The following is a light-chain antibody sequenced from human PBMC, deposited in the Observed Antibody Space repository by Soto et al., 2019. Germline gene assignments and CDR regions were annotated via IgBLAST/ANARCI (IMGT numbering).Light chain of an antibody. CDR2: GAS. J-gene: IGKJ5*01. V-gene: IGKV3-20*01. CDR1: QSVSTSS. CDR3: QQYGVSPIT. Sequence: EIVLAQSPGTLSLSPGDRATLSCRASQSVSTSSLGWYQQKPGQAPRLLIYGASSRATDIPDRFSGSGSGTDFTLTINRLEPEDFAVYYCQQYGVSPITFGQGTRLEIK.